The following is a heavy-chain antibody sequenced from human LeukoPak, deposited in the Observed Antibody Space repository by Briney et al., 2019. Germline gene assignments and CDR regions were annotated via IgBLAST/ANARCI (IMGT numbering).Heavy chain of an antibody. Sequence: SQTLSLTCAISGDSVSSNSAAWNWISQSPSRGLEWLGRTYYRSKWYNDYAVSVKSRITINPDTSKNQFSLQLNSVTPEDTAVYYCARAKPLDYGDHDLDYWGQGTLVTVSS. D-gene: IGHD4-17*01. CDR3: ARAKPLDYGDHDLDY. CDR1: GDSVSSNSAA. J-gene: IGHJ4*02. CDR2: TYYRSKWYN. V-gene: IGHV6-1*01.